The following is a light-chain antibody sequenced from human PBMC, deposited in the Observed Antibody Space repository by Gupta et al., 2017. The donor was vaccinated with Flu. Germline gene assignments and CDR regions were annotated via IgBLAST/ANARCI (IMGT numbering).Light chain of an antibody. CDR1: SSDIGSYTL. CDR3: CSFDGDATSWV. V-gene: IGLV2-23*02. J-gene: IGLJ3*02. Sequence: SALTQPASVSGSPGQSITISCTGTSSDIGSYTLVSWYQQHPGKAPRLLIYEVTERPSGVSDRFSGSKSGNTASLTISKLQAADEAFYHCCSFDGDATSWVFSGGTKLTV. CDR2: EVT.